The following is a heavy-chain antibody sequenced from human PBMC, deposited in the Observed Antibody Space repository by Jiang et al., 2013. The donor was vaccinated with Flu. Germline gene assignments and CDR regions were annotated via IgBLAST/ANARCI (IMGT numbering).Heavy chain of an antibody. CDR2: INAGNGNT. V-gene: IGHV1-3*01. CDR3: ARVRAPIAAAGFFDY. J-gene: IGHJ4*02. D-gene: IGHD6-13*01. CDR1: GYTFTSYA. Sequence: SGAEVKKPGASVKVSCKASGYTFTSYAMHWVRQAPGQRLEWMGWINAGNGNTKYSQKFQGRVTITRDTSASTAYMELSSLRSEDTAVYYCARVRAPIAAAGFFDYWGQGTLVTVSS.